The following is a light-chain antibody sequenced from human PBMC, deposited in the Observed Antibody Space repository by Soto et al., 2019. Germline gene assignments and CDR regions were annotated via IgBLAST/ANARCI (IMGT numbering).Light chain of an antibody. CDR1: SSDDGGYNY. V-gene: IGLV2-14*01. Sequence: QSVLTQPASVSGSPGQSITISCTGTSSDDGGYNYVSWYQQHPGKAPKLMIYDVSNRPSGVSNRFSGSKSGNTASITNSGFLFEDEADYYCSSYTSGSTYVFGTGTKVTVL. CDR3: SSYTSGSTYV. CDR2: DVS. J-gene: IGLJ1*01.